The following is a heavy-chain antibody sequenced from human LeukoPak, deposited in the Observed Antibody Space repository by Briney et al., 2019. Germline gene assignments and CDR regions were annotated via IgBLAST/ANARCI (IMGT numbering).Heavy chain of an antibody. CDR3: AKDPNPLYDLWSGFK. V-gene: IGHV3-23*01. Sequence: PGGSLILSCATSGFTFTGHTMTWFRQAPGEGLQWVSIIGGRDDRTYYADYVEGRFAISRDTSKNILYLQMSSLRADDTAVYYCAKDPNPLYDLWSGFKWGQGTLVTVSS. CDR1: GFTFTGHT. J-gene: IGHJ4*02. D-gene: IGHD3-3*01. CDR2: IGGRDDRT.